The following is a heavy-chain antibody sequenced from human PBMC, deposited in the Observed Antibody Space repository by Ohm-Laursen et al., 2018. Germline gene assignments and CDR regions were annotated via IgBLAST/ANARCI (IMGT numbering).Heavy chain of an antibody. Sequence: SETLSLTWAVSGGSINSSSYYWGWIRQPPGKGLEWIGSIYYSGNTYYNPSLKSRVTISVDTSKTQFSLKLSSVTAADTAVYYCARQGDILTGYQFDYWGQGTLVTVSS. V-gene: IGHV4-39*01. J-gene: IGHJ4*02. D-gene: IGHD3-9*01. CDR1: GGSINSSSYY. CDR2: IYYSGNT. CDR3: ARQGDILTGYQFDY.